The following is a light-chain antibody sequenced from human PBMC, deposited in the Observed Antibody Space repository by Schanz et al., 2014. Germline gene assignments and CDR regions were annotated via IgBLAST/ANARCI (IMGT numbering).Light chain of an antibody. Sequence: EIVMTQSPATLSVSPGEGATLSCRASQSVTTNLAWYQQKPGQAPRLLIYGASTRATGVPARFSGSGSGTDFTLTISSLQSEDFAVYYCQQYTISPITFGGGTKVEIK. CDR2: GAS. CDR3: QQYTISPIT. J-gene: IGKJ4*01. CDR1: QSVTTN. V-gene: IGKV3-15*01.